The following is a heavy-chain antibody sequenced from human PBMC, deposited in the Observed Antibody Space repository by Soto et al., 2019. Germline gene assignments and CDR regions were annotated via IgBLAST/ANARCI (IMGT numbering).Heavy chain of an antibody. D-gene: IGHD1-26*01. CDR3: SGGVGDAF. CDR1: ESTVSRDW. V-gene: IGHV3-7*04. Sequence: EVHLVESGGGLVQTGGSLRLSCAIFESTVSRDWMNWVRQAPGKGLEWVAHINKDGSEKYYVDSVKGHFTISRDNAKKSLYLPMNSLGPAATAMYYCSGGVGDAFWGQGTLVTVSS. CDR2: INKDGSEK. J-gene: IGHJ4*02.